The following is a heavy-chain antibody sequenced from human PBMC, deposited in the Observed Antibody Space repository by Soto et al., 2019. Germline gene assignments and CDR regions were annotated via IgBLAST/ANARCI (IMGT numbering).Heavy chain of an antibody. CDR1: GGSFSDFY. CDR3: ARGPRVVWVVPTAQRDVFGI. V-gene: IGHV4-34*01. J-gene: IGHJ3*02. CDR2: INHSGST. D-gene: IGHD2-2*01. Sequence: QVQLQQWGAGLLKPSETLSLTCAVYGGSFSDFYWNCIRQPPGKGLEWIGEINHSGSTSYNPSIKSRVTISVDTSKNQISLKLTSVTAADTAVYYCARGPRVVWVVPTAQRDVFGIWGQGTMVTVSS.